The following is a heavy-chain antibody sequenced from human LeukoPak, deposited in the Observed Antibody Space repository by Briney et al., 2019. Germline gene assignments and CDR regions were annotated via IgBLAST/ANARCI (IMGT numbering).Heavy chain of an antibody. J-gene: IGHJ4*02. CDR3: ARDAPAGEKPEYFFDY. Sequence: GGSLRLSCAASGFTFSSYSMNWVRQALGKGLEWVSHIGRGIRYAVSVKGRFTISRDNAKNSVYLQMNSLRAEDTAVYYCARDAPAGEKPEYFFDYWGQGTLVTVSS. CDR2: IGRGIR. V-gene: IGHV3-48*04. CDR1: GFTFSSYS.